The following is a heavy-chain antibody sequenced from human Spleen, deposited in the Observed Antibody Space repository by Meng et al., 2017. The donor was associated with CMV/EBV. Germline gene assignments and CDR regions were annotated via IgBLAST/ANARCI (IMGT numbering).Heavy chain of an antibody. CDR3: ARGASGGDLPDPFDH. J-gene: IGHJ4*02. D-gene: IGHD4-17*01. V-gene: IGHV3-30-3*01. CDR2: ISYDGINK. CDR1: GFTFSSYA. Sequence: GGSLRLSCAASGFTFSSYALHWVRQAPGKGLEWVAVISYDGINKFYADSLKGRFTISRDNSKNTLYLQVNSLRAEDTAVYYCARGASGGDLPDPFDHWGQGTLVTVSS.